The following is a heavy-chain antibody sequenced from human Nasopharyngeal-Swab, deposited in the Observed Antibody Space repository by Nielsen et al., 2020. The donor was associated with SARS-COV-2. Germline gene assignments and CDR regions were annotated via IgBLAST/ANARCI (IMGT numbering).Heavy chain of an antibody. CDR1: GGSISGYY. D-gene: IGHD4-17*01. V-gene: IGHV4-59*12. CDR2: IYHSGSS. CDR3: AGGTRTVFAP. J-gene: IGHJ5*02. Sequence: SETLSLTCTVSGGSISGYYWSWTRQPPGKGLEWIGYIYHSGSSNYNPTLKSRVTISVDTSKNQFSLKLSSVTAADTAVYYCAGGTRTVFAPWGQGTLVTVSS.